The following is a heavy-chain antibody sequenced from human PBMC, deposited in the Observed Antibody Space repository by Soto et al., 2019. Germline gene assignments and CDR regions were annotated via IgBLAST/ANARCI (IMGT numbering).Heavy chain of an antibody. D-gene: IGHD6-6*01. Sequence: EVQLVESGGGLVQPGGSLRLSCAASGFTFRSYWMSWVRQAPGKGLEWVAHIKQDGSEKYYQDSVKGRFTIARASAKNSLYLQMNSLGAEDTAVYYCAREGRGEYRSSSGDYYYGMDVWCQGATVTVS. CDR1: GFTFRSYW. CDR3: AREGRGEYRSSSGDYYYGMDV. V-gene: IGHV3-7*01. CDR2: IKQDGSEK. J-gene: IGHJ6*02.